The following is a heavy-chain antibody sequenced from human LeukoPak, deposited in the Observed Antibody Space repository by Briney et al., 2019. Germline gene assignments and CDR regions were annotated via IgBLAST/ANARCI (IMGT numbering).Heavy chain of an antibody. Sequence: PSETLSLTCTVSGGSIRYSSYYWGWIRQPPGKGLEWIGSIYYSGSTYYNPSLKSRVTISVDTSKNQFSLKLSSVTAADTAVYYCARQLGTAAGYYFDYWGQGTLVTVSS. D-gene: IGHD6-13*01. V-gene: IGHV4-39*01. J-gene: IGHJ4*02. CDR2: IYYSGST. CDR1: GGSIRYSSYY. CDR3: ARQLGTAAGYYFDY.